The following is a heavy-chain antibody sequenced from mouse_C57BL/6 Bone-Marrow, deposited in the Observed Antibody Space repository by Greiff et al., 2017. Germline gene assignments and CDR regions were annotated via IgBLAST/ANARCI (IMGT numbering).Heavy chain of an antibody. CDR2: ISSGGSYT. V-gene: IGHV5-6*01. J-gene: IGHJ1*03. D-gene: IGHD1-1*01. Sequence: EVNLVESGGDLVKPGGSLKLSCAASGFTFSSYGMSWVRQTPDKRLEWVATISSGGSYTYYPDGVKGRFTISRDNAKNTLYLQMSSLKSEDTAMYYCARPPYYYGSSRGYFDVWGTGTTVTVSS. CDR1: GFTFSSYG. CDR3: ARPPYYYGSSRGYFDV.